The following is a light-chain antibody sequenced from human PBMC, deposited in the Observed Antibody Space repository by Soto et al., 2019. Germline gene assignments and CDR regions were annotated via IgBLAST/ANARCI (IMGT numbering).Light chain of an antibody. CDR2: ETK. CDR1: SNDVGAYNY. CDR3: CSYAGSSTYV. J-gene: IGLJ1*01. Sequence: QSALTQPRSVSGSPGQSVTISCTGTSNDVGAYNYVSWYQQHPGKAPKLMIYETKKRPSGIPSRFSGSKSGNTASLTISGLQAEDEAEYSCCSYAGSSTYVFGTGTKLTVL. V-gene: IGLV2-11*01.